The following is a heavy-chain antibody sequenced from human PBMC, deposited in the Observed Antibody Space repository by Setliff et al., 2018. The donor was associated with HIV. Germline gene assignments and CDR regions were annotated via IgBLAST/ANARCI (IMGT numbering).Heavy chain of an antibody. Sequence: SVKVSCKTTGGTFNIFSITWVRQAPGQGLEWMGGIIPIFGTANYAQKFQGRVTITADKSTSTAYMELSSPRSEDTAVYYCARNPQPTGTPDYYYYYYMDVWGKGTTVTVTS. J-gene: IGHJ6*03. CDR3: ARNPQPTGTPDYYYYYYMDV. CDR1: GGTFNIFS. D-gene: IGHD1-1*01. V-gene: IGHV1-69*06. CDR2: IIPIFGTA.